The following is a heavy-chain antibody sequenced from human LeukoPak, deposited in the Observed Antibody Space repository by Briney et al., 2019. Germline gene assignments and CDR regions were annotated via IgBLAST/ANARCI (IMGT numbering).Heavy chain of an antibody. CDR2: IYYSGST. V-gene: IGHV4-59*12. D-gene: IGHD6-19*01. J-gene: IGHJ4*02. Sequence: SETLSLTCTVSGGSISSYYWSWIRQPPGKGLEWIGYIYYSGSTNYNPSLKSRVTISVDTSKSQFSLKLSSVTAADTAVYYCARMAARLAFDYWGQGTLVTVSS. CDR3: ARMAARLAFDY. CDR1: GGSISSYY.